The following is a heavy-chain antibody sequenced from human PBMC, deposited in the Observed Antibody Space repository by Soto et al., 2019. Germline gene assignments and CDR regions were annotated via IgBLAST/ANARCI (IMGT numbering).Heavy chain of an antibody. D-gene: IGHD1-20*01. Sequence: ASVKVSCKASGYTFTSYGISWVRQAPGQGLEWMGWISAYNGNTNYAQKLQGRVTMTTDTSTSTAYMELRSLRSDDTAVYYCARLHFGITGTTGIDYWGQGPLVTVSS. CDR3: ARLHFGITGTTGIDY. CDR1: GYTFTSYG. J-gene: IGHJ4*02. V-gene: IGHV1-18*01. CDR2: ISAYNGNT.